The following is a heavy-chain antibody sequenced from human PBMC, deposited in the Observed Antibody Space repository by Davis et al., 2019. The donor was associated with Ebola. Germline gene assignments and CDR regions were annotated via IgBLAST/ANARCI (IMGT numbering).Heavy chain of an antibody. CDR3: ARQGGDIVVAPAGARAYYYYYMDV. CDR1: GYTFTAYY. CDR2: ISAYNGNT. V-gene: IGHV1-18*04. Sequence: ASVKVSCKASGYTFTAYYMHCVRQAPGQGLEWMGWISAYNGNTNYAQKLQGRVTMTTDTTTNTAYMELRSLRSDDTAVYYCARQGGDIVVAPAGARAYYYYYMDVWGKGTTVTVSS. D-gene: IGHD2-2*01. J-gene: IGHJ6*03.